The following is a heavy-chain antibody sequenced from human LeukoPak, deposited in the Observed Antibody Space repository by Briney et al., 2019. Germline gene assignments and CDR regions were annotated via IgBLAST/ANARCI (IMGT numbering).Heavy chain of an antibody. CDR2: IYYSGNT. V-gene: IGHV4-59*08. D-gene: IGHD6-13*01. CDR1: GGSINGYY. J-gene: IGHJ5*02. Sequence: PSETLSLTCTVFGGSINGYYWSWIRQPPGKGLEWIGYIYYSGNTNYNPSLKSRVSISVDTSKSQFSLNLSSVTAADTAVYYCARLHFAAAEEFDPWGQGTLVTVSS. CDR3: ARLHFAAAEEFDP.